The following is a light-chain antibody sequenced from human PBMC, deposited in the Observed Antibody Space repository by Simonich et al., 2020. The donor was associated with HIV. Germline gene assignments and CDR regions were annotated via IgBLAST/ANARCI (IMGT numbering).Light chain of an antibody. CDR1: SSDVGGYKY. CDR3: SSYTSSSTVV. J-gene: IGLJ2*01. CDR2: DVS. V-gene: IGLV2-11*01. Sequence: QSALTQPRSVSGSPGQSVTISCTGTSSDVGGYKYVTWYQQHPGKAPKLMIYDVSNRPSGVPDRFSGSKSGNTASLTISGLQAEDEADYYCSSYTSSSTVVFGGGTKLTVL.